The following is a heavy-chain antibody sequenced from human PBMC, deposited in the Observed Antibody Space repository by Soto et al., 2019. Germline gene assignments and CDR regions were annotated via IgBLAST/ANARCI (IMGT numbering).Heavy chain of an antibody. J-gene: IGHJ4*02. CDR3: ARGYCGGGSCPSGVNFDY. Sequence: ASVKVSCKASGYSFTSYGFTWVRQAPGQGLEWMGWISAYNGNTNYAQKLQGRVTMTTDTSTTTAYMELRNLTSDDTAVYYCARGYCGGGSCPSGVNFDYWGQGALVTVSS. CDR1: GYSFTSYG. D-gene: IGHD2-15*01. V-gene: IGHV1-18*01. CDR2: ISAYNGNT.